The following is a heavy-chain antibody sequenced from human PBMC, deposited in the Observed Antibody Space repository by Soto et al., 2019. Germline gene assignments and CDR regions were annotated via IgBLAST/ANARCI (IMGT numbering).Heavy chain of an antibody. CDR2: ISASGGST. CDR3: AKDGGSGSYYRPYYFDY. V-gene: IGHV3-23*01. J-gene: IGHJ4*02. CDR1: GFIFSNYT. D-gene: IGHD3-10*01. Sequence: GGSLRLSCVASGFIFSNYTMSWVRQAPGKGLEWVSAISASGGSTYYADSVKGRFTISRDNSENTLFLQMNSLRAEDTAVYYCAKDGGSGSYYRPYYFDYWGQGALVTSPQ.